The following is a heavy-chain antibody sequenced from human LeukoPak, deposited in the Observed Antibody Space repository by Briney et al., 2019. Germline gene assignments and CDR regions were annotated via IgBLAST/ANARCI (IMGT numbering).Heavy chain of an antibody. Sequence: ASVKVSCKVSGYTLTELSMHWVRQAPGKGLEWMGWINPNRGGTNSAQKFQGRVTMTRDTSISTAYMDLNTLRSDDTAVYYCAREAFTTVTSATDAFDIWGQGTMVTVSS. CDR3: AREAFTTVTSATDAFDI. CDR1: GYTLTELS. J-gene: IGHJ3*02. V-gene: IGHV1-2*02. CDR2: INPNRGGT. D-gene: IGHD4-17*01.